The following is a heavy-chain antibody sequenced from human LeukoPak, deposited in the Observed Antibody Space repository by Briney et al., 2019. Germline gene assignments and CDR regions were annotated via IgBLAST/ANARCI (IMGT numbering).Heavy chain of an antibody. CDR3: AKDDGYNPDY. Sequence: GGSLRLSCGASGFSFSSYGMHWVRQAPGKGLEWVTFITYDGSDQYYADSVKGRFTISRDNSKNTLYLQMNSLRAEDTAVYYCAKDDGYNPDYWGQGTLVTVSS. CDR2: ITYDGSDQ. J-gene: IGHJ4*02. D-gene: IGHD5-24*01. V-gene: IGHV3-30*02. CDR1: GFSFSSYG.